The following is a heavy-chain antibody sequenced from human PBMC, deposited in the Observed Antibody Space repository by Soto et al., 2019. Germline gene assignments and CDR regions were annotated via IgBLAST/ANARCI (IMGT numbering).Heavy chain of an antibody. J-gene: IGHJ4*02. CDR1: SGSIGTSGYY. D-gene: IGHD6-19*01. CDR2: ISYSGST. CDR3: ARRGSRLSVAVAAFDY. Sequence: SETVSLTCSVSSGSIGTSGYYWGWIRQPPGTGLEWIGGISYSGSTYYNPSLKSRLTISVDTSKNHFSLKLTSVTAADTAVYFCARRGSRLSVAVAAFDYWSQGTLVTVSS. V-gene: IGHV4-39*02.